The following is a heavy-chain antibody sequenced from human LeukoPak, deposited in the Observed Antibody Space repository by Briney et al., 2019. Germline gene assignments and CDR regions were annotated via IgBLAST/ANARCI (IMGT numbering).Heavy chain of an antibody. CDR1: GGSISSGDYY. V-gene: IGHV4-30-4*01. J-gene: IGHJ4*02. Sequence: SQTLSLTCTVSGGSISSGDYYWSWIRQPPGKGLEWIGYTYYSGTTYYNPSLKSRVTISVDTSKNQFSLKLTSVTAADTAVCFCARGPYGSWSYYWGQGTLVTVSS. D-gene: IGHD3-10*01. CDR3: ARGPYGSWSYY. CDR2: TYYSGTT.